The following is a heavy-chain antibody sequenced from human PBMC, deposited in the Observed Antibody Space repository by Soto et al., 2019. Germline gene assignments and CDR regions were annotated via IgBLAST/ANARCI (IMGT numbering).Heavy chain of an antibody. CDR3: AKDGGTVYGVVNSAFDI. Sequence: GGSLRLSCAASGFSLSSYCMHWVRQAPGKGLEWIAVISQDSSEKFHVDSVRGRFTISRDNSKNTLYLEMNSLRAEDTAIYYCAKDGGTVYGVVNSAFDIWGQGTMVTVSS. D-gene: IGHD3-3*01. CDR2: ISQDSSEK. CDR1: GFSLSSYC. J-gene: IGHJ3*02. V-gene: IGHV3-30*18.